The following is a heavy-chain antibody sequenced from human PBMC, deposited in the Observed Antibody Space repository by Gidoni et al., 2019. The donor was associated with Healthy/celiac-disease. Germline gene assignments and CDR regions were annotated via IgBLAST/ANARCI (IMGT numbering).Heavy chain of an antibody. CDR3: ATSNYYDSSGYYLVPDYYYYYGMDV. J-gene: IGHJ6*02. V-gene: IGHV4-39*01. CDR1: GGSISSSSYY. Sequence: QLQLQESGPGLVKPSETLSLTCTVSGGSISSSSYYWRWIRQPPGKGLEWIGSIYYRGSTYYNPSLKSRVTISVDTSKNQFSLKLSSVTAADTAVYYCATSNYYDSSGYYLVPDYYYYYGMDVWGQGTTVTVSS. D-gene: IGHD3-22*01. CDR2: IYYRGST.